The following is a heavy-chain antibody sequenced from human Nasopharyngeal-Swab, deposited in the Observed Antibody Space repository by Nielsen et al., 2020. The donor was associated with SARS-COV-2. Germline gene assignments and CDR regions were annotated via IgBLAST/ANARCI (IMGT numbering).Heavy chain of an antibody. CDR3: ARGKQSGDYAFDY. D-gene: IGHD4-17*01. CDR2: LHYTGTI. Sequence: WIRQPPGKGLEWIGSLHYTGTIYYNPSLKSRVTISVDTSKTHFSLKLRSVTAADTAVYYCARGKQSGDYAFDYWGQGTLVTVSS. J-gene: IGHJ4*02. V-gene: IGHV4-39*02.